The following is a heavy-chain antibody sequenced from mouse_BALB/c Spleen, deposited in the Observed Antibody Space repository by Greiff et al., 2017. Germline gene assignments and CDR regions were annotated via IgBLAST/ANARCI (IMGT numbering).Heavy chain of an antibody. D-gene: IGHD2-3*01. Sequence: EVKVVESGGGLVKPGGSLKLSCAASGFTFSSYAMSWVRQTPEKRLEWVASISSGGSTYYPDSVKGRFTISRDNARNILYLQMSSLRSEDTAMYYCAREVTRGDFDVWGAGTTVTVSS. CDR1: GFTFSSYA. V-gene: IGHV5-6-5*01. CDR2: ISSGGST. CDR3: AREVTRGDFDV. J-gene: IGHJ1*01.